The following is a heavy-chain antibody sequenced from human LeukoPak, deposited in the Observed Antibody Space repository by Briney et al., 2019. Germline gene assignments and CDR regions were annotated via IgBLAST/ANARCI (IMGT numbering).Heavy chain of an antibody. V-gene: IGHV3-48*03. CDR3: ASSLLWFGEFADY. CDR2: ISSSGSTI. CDR1: GFTFSGYE. Sequence: GGSLRLSCAASGFTFSGYEMNWVRQAPGKGLEWVSYISSSGSTIYYADSVKGRFTISRDKAKNSLYLQMNSLRAEDTAVYYCASSLLWFGEFADYWGQGTLVTVSS. D-gene: IGHD3-10*01. J-gene: IGHJ4*02.